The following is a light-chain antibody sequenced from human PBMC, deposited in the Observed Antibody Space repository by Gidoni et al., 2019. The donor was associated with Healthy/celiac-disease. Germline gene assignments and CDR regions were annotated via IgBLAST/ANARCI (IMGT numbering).Light chain of an antibody. CDR1: QSVSSSY. CDR3: QQYGSSRWT. J-gene: IGKJ1*01. Sequence: EIVLTQSPGTLSLSPGERATLSCRASQSVSSSYLAWYQQKPGQAPRLLIYGASSRATGIPDRFSGSGSVTDFTLTISGLEPEDFAVYYCQQYGSSRWTFGQGTKVEIK. V-gene: IGKV3-20*01. CDR2: GAS.